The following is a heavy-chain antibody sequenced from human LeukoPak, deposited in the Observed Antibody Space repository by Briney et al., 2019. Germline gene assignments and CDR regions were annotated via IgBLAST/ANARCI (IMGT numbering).Heavy chain of an antibody. Sequence: GGSLRLSCAASGFTFSSCSMNWVRQAPGKGLEWVSYISSSSSTIYYADSVKGRFTISRDNAKNSLYLQMNSLRAEDTAVYYCAREDALTLRYGMDVWGQGTTVTVSS. CDR3: AREDALTLRYGMDV. CDR1: GFTFSSCS. CDR2: ISSSSSTI. V-gene: IGHV3-48*04. J-gene: IGHJ6*02. D-gene: IGHD2-2*01.